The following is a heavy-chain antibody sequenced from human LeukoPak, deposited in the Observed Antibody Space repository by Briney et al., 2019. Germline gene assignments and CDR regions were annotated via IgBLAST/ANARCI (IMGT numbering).Heavy chain of an antibody. CDR2: IRYDGSNK. V-gene: IGHV3-30*02. J-gene: IGHJ4*02. Sequence: PGGSLRLSCAASGFTFSSYGMHWVRQAPGKGLEWVAFIRYDGSNKYYADSVKGRFTISRDNSKNTLYLQMNSLRAEDTAVYYCAKDPYEYCGGDWYLDYFDYWGQGTLVTVSS. CDR1: GFTFSSYG. D-gene: IGHD2-21*01. CDR3: AKDPYEYCGGDWYLDYFDY.